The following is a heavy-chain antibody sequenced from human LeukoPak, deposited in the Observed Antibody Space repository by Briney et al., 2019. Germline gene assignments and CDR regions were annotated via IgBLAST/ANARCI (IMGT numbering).Heavy chain of an antibody. J-gene: IGHJ4*02. Sequence: GASVKVSCKASGYTFTGYYMHWVRQAPGQGLEWMGWINPNSGGTDYAQKFQGRVTMTRDTSISTAYMELSRLRSDDTAVYYCARVTYYDSSGYSHWGQGTLVTVSS. CDR3: ARVTYYDSSGYSH. D-gene: IGHD3-22*01. CDR1: GYTFTGYY. V-gene: IGHV1-2*02. CDR2: INPNSGGT.